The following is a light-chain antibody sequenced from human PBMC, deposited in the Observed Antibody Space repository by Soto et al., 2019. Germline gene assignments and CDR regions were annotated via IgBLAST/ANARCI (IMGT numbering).Light chain of an antibody. J-gene: IGKJ3*01. CDR2: KAS. Sequence: DIQVTQSPSTLSASVGDRVTITCRASQTINNWLAWYQQKPGKAPKLLIYKASTLNSGIPARFSGSGSGTDFTLTISSLQPDDFAAYYGQVYNTYFGPGTTVDI. CDR3: QVYNTY. CDR1: QTINNW. V-gene: IGKV1-5*03.